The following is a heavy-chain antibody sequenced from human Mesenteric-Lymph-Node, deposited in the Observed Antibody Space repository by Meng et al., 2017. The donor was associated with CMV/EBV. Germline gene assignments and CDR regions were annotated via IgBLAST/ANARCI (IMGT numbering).Heavy chain of an antibody. Sequence: GGSLRLSCAASGFTFSSYGMHWVRQAPGKGLEWVAFIWSDGSNEYYADSVKGRLTISRDNSKNTLYLQMNSLRDEDTAIYYCAKDGDGFNLGYWGQGTLVTVSS. J-gene: IGHJ4*02. V-gene: IGHV3-30*02. CDR1: GFTFSSYG. D-gene: IGHD3-3*01. CDR3: AKDGDGFNLGY. CDR2: IWSDGSNE.